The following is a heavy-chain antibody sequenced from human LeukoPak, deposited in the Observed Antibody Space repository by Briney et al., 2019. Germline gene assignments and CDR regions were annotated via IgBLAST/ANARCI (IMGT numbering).Heavy chain of an antibody. Sequence: ASVKVSCKASGYTFTGYYMHWVRQAPGQGLEWMGWINPNSGGTNYAQKFQGRVTMTRDTSISTAYMELSRLRSDDTAVYYCARDLSGYSYVTNWFDPWGQGTLVTVSS. V-gene: IGHV1-2*02. CDR3: ARDLSGYSYVTNWFDP. J-gene: IGHJ5*02. CDR1: GYTFTGYY. CDR2: INPNSGGT. D-gene: IGHD5-18*01.